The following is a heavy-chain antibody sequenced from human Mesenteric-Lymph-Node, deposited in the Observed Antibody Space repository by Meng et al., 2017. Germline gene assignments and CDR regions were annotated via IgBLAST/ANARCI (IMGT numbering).Heavy chain of an antibody. V-gene: IGHV3-48*03. Sequence: GESLKISCAASGFTFSGYWVHWVRQAPGKGLEWVSYISSSGSTIYYADSVKGRFTISRDNAKNSLYLQMNSLRAEDTAVYYCARDLTTDDYWGQGTLVTVSS. CDR2: ISSSGSTI. CDR3: ARDLTTDDY. CDR1: GFTFSGYW. J-gene: IGHJ4*02. D-gene: IGHD3-22*01.